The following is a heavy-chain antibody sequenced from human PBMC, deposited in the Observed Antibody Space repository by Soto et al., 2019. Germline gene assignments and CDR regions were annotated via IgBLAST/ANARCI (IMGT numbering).Heavy chain of an antibody. J-gene: IGHJ4*02. CDR3: VGGSGWVMDY. V-gene: IGHV3-7*03. Sequence: EVQLVESGGGLVQPGGSLRLSCSASGFIFSSYWMTWVRHAPGKGLEWVANVKQDGSEQHYVDSVKGRFTISRDNVKNSLFRQMNSLRAEDTGVYYCVGGSGWVMDYWGQGTLVTVSS. CDR1: GFIFSSYW. D-gene: IGHD6-19*01. CDR2: VKQDGSEQ.